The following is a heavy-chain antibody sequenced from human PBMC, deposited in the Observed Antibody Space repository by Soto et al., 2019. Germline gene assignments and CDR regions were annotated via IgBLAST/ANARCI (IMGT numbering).Heavy chain of an antibody. CDR2: INPNTGDT. CDR3: VREDFSVTYIVQHSFED. Sequence: ASVKVSCKVSGYTFTDYYRHWVRQAPGQGLEWMGCINPNTGDTRFPQKFQGRVTLTRDTSISTGYMELNSLRSDDTALYYCVREDFSVTYIVQHSFEDWGQG. D-gene: IGHD1-26*01. V-gene: IGHV1-2*02. J-gene: IGHJ5*02. CDR1: GYTFTDYY.